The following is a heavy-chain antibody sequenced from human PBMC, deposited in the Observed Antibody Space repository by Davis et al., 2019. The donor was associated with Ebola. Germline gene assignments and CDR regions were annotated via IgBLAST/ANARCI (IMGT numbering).Heavy chain of an antibody. J-gene: IGHJ5*02. CDR3: ARDLGFNWFDP. CDR1: GFTFSSYA. V-gene: IGHV3-30-3*01. CDR2: ISYDGSNK. Sequence: PGGSLRLSCAASGFTFSSYAMHWVRQAPGKGLEWVAVISYDGSNKYYADSVKGRFTIPRDNSKNTLYLQMNSLRAEDTAVYYCARDLGFNWFDPWGQGTLVTVSS.